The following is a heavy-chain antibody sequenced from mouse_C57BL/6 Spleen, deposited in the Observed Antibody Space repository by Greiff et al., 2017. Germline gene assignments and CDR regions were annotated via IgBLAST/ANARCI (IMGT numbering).Heavy chain of an antibody. J-gene: IGHJ3*01. CDR3: ARGGDGYYEGVWFAY. CDR1: GYTFTSYN. Sequence: QVQLQQSGAELVRPGASVKMSCKASGYTFTSYNMHWVKQTPGQGLEWIGAIYPGNGDTSYNQKFKGKATLTVDKSSSTAYMQLSSLTSEDSAVYFCARGGDGYYEGVWFAYWGQGTLVTVSA. V-gene: IGHV1-12*01. D-gene: IGHD2-3*01. CDR2: IYPGNGDT.